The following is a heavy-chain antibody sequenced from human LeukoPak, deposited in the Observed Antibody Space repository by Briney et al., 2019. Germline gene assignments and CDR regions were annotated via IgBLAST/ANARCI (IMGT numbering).Heavy chain of an antibody. CDR3: ASDTLGYFDY. Sequence: GGSLRLSYVASGFTFSSYWMTWVRQAPGKGLEWVANIKQDGSEKYYVDSVKGRFTISRDNAKNSLYLQMNSLRAEDTAVYYCASDTLGYFDYWGQGTLVTVSS. CDR1: GFTFSSYW. J-gene: IGHJ4*02. V-gene: IGHV3-7*01. CDR2: IKQDGSEK.